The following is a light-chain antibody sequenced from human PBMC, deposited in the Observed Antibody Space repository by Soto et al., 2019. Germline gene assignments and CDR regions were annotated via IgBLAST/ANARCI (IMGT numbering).Light chain of an antibody. Sequence: NFMLTQPHSVSESPGKTVIISCTRSSGSIASNNVQWYQQRQGSSPTTVIYEDNQRPSGVPDRFSGSIDSSSNSASLTISGLETEDEADYYCQSYDATNQVFGGGTKLTVL. CDR1: SGSIASNN. J-gene: IGLJ3*02. CDR3: QSYDATNQV. V-gene: IGLV6-57*01. CDR2: EDN.